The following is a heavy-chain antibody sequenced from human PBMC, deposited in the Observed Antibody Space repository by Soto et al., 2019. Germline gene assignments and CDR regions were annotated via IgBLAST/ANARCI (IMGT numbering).Heavy chain of an antibody. V-gene: IGHV4-31*03. CDR2: IYYSGST. Sequence: SETLSLTCTVSGGSISSGGYYWSWIRQHPGKGLEWIGYIYYSGSTYYNPSLKSRVTISVDTSKNQFSLKLSSVTAADTAAYYCARAYYYGSAQGWFDPWGQGTLVTVSS. D-gene: IGHD3-10*01. CDR3: ARAYYYGSAQGWFDP. J-gene: IGHJ5*02. CDR1: GGSISSGGYY.